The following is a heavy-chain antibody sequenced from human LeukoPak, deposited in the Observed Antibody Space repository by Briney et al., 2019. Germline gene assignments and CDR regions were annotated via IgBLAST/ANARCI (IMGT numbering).Heavy chain of an antibody. CDR1: GFTFSSYW. CDR2: INRDGGTT. Sequence: GGSLRLSCAASGFTFSSYWMHWVRQVPGKGLVWVARINRDGGTTGYPDSVKGRFTITRDNAKNTLYLQMNGLRAEDTAVYYCVSVGDYGDYANYFDYWGQGTLVTVSS. CDR3: VSVGDYGDYANYFDY. J-gene: IGHJ4*02. V-gene: IGHV3-74*01. D-gene: IGHD4-17*01.